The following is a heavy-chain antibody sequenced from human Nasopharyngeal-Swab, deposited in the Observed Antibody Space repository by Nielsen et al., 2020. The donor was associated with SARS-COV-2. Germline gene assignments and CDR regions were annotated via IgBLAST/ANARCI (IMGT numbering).Heavy chain of an antibody. V-gene: IGHV3-48*01. Sequence: WIRQSPGKGLEWVSYISSSSSTIYYADSVKGRFTISRDNSKNTLYLQMNSLRAEDTAVYYCAKLSPYYYGSGSSHDAFDIWGQGTMVTVSS. CDR3: AKLSPYYYGSGSSHDAFDI. D-gene: IGHD3-10*01. J-gene: IGHJ3*02. CDR2: ISSSSSTI.